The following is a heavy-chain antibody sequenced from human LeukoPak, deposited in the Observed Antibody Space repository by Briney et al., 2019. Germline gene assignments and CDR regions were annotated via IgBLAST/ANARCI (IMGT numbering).Heavy chain of an antibody. CDR1: GFTFSSYA. CDR3: AKDLVRVVVVAATFDY. Sequence: HSGGSLRLSCAASGFTFSSYAMSWVRQAPGKGLEWVSAISGSGGSTYYADSVKGRFTISRDNSKSTLYLQMNSLRAEDTAVYYCAKDLVRVVVVAATFDYWGQGTLVTVSS. D-gene: IGHD2-15*01. V-gene: IGHV3-23*01. CDR2: ISGSGGST. J-gene: IGHJ4*02.